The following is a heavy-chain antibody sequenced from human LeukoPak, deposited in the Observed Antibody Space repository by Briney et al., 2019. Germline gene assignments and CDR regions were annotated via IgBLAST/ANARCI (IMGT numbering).Heavy chain of an antibody. Sequence: PSETLSLTCTVSGDSMTNYYWNWIRQPLGKGLEWIGYIYHSGTTNYDTALKSRLTMSVDTSKNQFSMKLTSVSAADTAMYFWAKTGSLMGRFFDYWGQGIQVIVSS. CDR2: IYHSGTT. CDR3: AKTGSLMGRFFDY. D-gene: IGHD3-10*01. J-gene: IGHJ4*02. CDR1: GDSMTNYY. V-gene: IGHV4-59*01.